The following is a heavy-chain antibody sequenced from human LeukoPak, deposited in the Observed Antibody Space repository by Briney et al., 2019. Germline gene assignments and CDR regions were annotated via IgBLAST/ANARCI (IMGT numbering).Heavy chain of an antibody. CDR2: IYYSGST. CDR3: ARVGVGGSYSPGGDYYYYYYMDV. Sequence: PSETLSLTCTVSGGSISSYYWSWIRQPPGKGLEWIGYIYYSGSTNYNPSLKSRVTISVDTSKNQFSLKLSSVTAADTAVYYCARVGVGGSYSPGGDYYYYYYMDVWGKGTTVTVSS. CDR1: GGSISSYY. D-gene: IGHD1-26*01. J-gene: IGHJ6*03. V-gene: IGHV4-59*01.